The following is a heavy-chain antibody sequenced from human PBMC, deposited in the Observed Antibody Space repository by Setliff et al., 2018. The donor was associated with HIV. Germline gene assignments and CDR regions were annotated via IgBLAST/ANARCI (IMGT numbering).Heavy chain of an antibody. V-gene: IGHV5-51*01. CDR3: ARHFSVAGDAFDI. CDR2: FYPGDFDR. D-gene: IGHD6-19*01. J-gene: IGHJ3*02. CDR1: GYSFTNFW. Sequence: GASLKLSCKGYGYSFTNFWIGWVRQRPGKGLEWMGIFYPGDFDRRYSPSFEGQVTMSAEKSISTAYLQWSSLKASDTAIYYRARHFSVAGDAFDIWGQGTMVTVSS.